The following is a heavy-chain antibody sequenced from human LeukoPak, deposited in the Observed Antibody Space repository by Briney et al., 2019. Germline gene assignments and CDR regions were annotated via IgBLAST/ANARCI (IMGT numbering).Heavy chain of an antibody. Sequence: GGSLRLSCAASGFTFDDYGMSWVRPAPGKGLAWVSGINWNGGSTGYADSVKGRFTISRDNAKNSLQMNSLRAEDTALYYCARGLDAFDIWGQGTMVTVSS. CDR1: GFTFDDYG. V-gene: IGHV3-20*04. CDR3: ARGLDAFDI. CDR2: INWNGGST. J-gene: IGHJ3*02.